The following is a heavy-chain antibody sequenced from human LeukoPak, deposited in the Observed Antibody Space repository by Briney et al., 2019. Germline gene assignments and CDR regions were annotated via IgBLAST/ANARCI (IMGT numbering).Heavy chain of an antibody. Sequence: SETLSLTCAVSGYSISSGYYWGWIRQRPGKGLEWIGSIYHSWSTYYNPSLKSRVTISVDTSKHQFSLKLSSVTAADTAVYYCARREGTSGAFDIWGQGTMVTVSS. CDR2: IYHSWST. CDR3: ARREGTSGAFDI. CDR1: GYSISSGYY. V-gene: IGHV4-38-2*01. J-gene: IGHJ3*02. D-gene: IGHD3-10*01.